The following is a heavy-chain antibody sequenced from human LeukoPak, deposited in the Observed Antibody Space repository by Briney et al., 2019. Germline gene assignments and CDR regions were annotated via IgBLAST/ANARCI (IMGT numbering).Heavy chain of an antibody. Sequence: GASVRVSCKPSGYTFTGYGTNWVRPAPGQGLGWMGWISTYNGNTNYVQKLQGRVTMTTDTSTSTAHMELRSLRSDDTAVYYCARSSGSYPWNYYYYGMDVWGQGTTVTVSS. CDR2: ISTYNGNT. CDR3: ARSSGSYPWNYYYYGMDV. CDR1: GYTFTGYG. J-gene: IGHJ6*02. D-gene: IGHD1-26*01. V-gene: IGHV1-18*01.